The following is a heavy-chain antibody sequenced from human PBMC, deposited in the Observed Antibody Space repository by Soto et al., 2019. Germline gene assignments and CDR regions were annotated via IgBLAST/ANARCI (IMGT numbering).Heavy chain of an antibody. V-gene: IGHV4-30-4*01. D-gene: IGHD4-17*01. CDR1: GGSISSGDYY. CDR3: ASRLYDYGDPTGFDP. Sequence: SETLSLTCTVSGGSISSGDYYWSWIRQPPGKGLEWIGYIYYSGSTYYNPSLKSRVTISVDTSKNQFSLKLSSVTAADTAVYYCASRLYDYGDPTGFDPWGQVTLVTVSS. CDR2: IYYSGST. J-gene: IGHJ5*02.